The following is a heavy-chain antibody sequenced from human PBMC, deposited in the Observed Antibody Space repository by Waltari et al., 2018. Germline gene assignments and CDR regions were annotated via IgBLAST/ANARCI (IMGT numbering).Heavy chain of an antibody. CDR3: AHRDYDFWSGSGAFDI. CDR2: IYWNDDK. CDR1: GFSLSTSGVG. Sequence: QITLKESGPTLVKPTQTLTLTCPFSGFSLSTSGVGVGWIRKPPGKALEWLALIYWNDDKRYSPSLKSRLTITKDTSKNQVVLTMTNMDPVDTATYYCAHRDYDFWSGSGAFDIWGQGTMVTVSS. V-gene: IGHV2-5*01. J-gene: IGHJ3*02. D-gene: IGHD3-3*01.